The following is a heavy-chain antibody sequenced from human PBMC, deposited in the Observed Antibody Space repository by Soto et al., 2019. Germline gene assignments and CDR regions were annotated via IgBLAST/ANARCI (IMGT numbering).Heavy chain of an antibody. Sequence: ASVKVSCKASGYTFTSYGIGWVRQPPGQGLEWMGWISAYNGNTNYAQKLQGRVTMTTDTSTSTAYMELRSLRSDDTAVYYCARDTNTMVRGVIKGYYYGMDVWGQGTTVTVSS. J-gene: IGHJ6*02. CDR1: GYTFTSYG. V-gene: IGHV1-18*04. CDR3: ARDTNTMVRGVIKGYYYGMDV. D-gene: IGHD3-10*01. CDR2: ISAYNGNT.